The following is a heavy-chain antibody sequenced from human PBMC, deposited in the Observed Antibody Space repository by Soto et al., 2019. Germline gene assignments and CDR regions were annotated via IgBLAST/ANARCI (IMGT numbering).Heavy chain of an antibody. CDR2: IDDSGNT. D-gene: IGHD4-17*01. V-gene: IGHV4-31*03. CDR1: GGSISSGAYY. Sequence: QVQLQESGPGLVKPSQTLSLTCTVSGGSISSGAYYWSWIRQHPVRGLECIGHIDDSGNTYYSPSLKSRVSISADTSKNQFSLKLKSVSAADTAVYYCASHPFGETWLDPWGQGTLVTVSS. CDR3: ASHPFGETWLDP. J-gene: IGHJ5*02.